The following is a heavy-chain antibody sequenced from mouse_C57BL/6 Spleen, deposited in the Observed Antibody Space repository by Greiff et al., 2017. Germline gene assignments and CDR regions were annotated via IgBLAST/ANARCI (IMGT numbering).Heavy chain of an antibody. CDR3: TGSSSPYYYAMDY. CDR2: IRNKANNHAT. V-gene: IGHV6-6*01. CDR1: GFTFSDAW. D-gene: IGHD1-1*01. Sequence: EVMLVESGGGLVQPGGSMKLSCAASGFTFSDAWMDWVRQSPEKGLEWVAEIRNKANNHATYYAESVKGRFTISRDDSKSSVYLQMNSLRAEDTGIYYCTGSSSPYYYAMDYWGQGTSVTVSS. J-gene: IGHJ4*01.